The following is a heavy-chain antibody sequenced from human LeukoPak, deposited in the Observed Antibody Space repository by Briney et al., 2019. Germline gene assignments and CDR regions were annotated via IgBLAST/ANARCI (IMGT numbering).Heavy chain of an antibody. CDR3: ARVCCTSTSSFDP. D-gene: IGHD2-2*01. V-gene: IGHV5-51*01. Sequence: GESLKISCKGSGSSFPTFCIAWVRQMPGKGLEWMGSVYPGDSTTRYSPSYQGQVTISADKSIDTAYLQWSSLKASDTAMYYCARVCCTSTSSFDPWGQGTLVTVSS. J-gene: IGHJ5*02. CDR2: VYPGDSTT. CDR1: GSSFPTFC.